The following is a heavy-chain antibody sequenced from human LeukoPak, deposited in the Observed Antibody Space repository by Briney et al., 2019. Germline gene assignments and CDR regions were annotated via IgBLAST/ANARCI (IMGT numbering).Heavy chain of an antibody. CDR2: INHSGST. CDR3: ARKGPYDSSGYDFDY. V-gene: IGHV4-34*01. Sequence: PPETPSLTCAVYGGSFNGYYWSWVRQPPGKGLEWIGEINHSGSTNYNPSLKSRVTISVDKPKNQFSLKLSSVTAADTAVYYCARKGPYDSSGYDFDYWGQGTLVTVSS. D-gene: IGHD3-22*01. J-gene: IGHJ4*02. CDR1: GGSFNGYY.